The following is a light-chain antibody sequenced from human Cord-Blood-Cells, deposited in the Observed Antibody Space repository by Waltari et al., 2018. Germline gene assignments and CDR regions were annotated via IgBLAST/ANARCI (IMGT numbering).Light chain of an antibody. Sequence: QSAVTQPASVYGSPGQSITISCTGTSSDVGSYNLVSWYQQHPGKAPKLMIYEGSKRPSGVSNRFSGSKSGNTASLTICGLQAEDEADYYCCSYAGSSTVVFGGGTKLTVL. CDR2: EGS. J-gene: IGLJ2*01. CDR1: SSDVGSYNL. CDR3: CSYAGSSTVV. V-gene: IGLV2-23*01.